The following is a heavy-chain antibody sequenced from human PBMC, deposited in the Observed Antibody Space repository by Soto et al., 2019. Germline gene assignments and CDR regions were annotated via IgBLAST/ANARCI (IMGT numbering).Heavy chain of an antibody. D-gene: IGHD3-10*01. Sequence: EVQLLESGGGLVQPGGSLRLSCAASGFTFSSYAMSWVRQAPGKGLEWVSAISGSGGSTYYADSVKGRFTISRDNSKNTLYLQMNSLRAEDTAVYYCAKDHVGTMVRGVIITYYGMDVWGQGTTVTVSS. CDR3: AKDHVGTMVRGVIITYYGMDV. CDR2: ISGSGGST. CDR1: GFTFSSYA. V-gene: IGHV3-23*01. J-gene: IGHJ6*02.